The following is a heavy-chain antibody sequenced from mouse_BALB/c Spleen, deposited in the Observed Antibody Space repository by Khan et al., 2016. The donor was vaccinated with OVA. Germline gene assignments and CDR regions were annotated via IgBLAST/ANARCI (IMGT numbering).Heavy chain of an antibody. Sequence: QVQLQQSGAELARPGASVKMSCKASGYTFTSYTIHWIKLRPGQGLEWIGYINPSNAYTNYNQRFKDKATLTADKSSTTAYIQLSSLTSDDSADYYCVRDGADHRNDGWFAYWGLGTLVTVSA. CDR2: INPSNAYT. CDR3: VRDGADHRNDGWFAY. V-gene: IGHV1-4*01. CDR1: GYTFTSYT. D-gene: IGHD2-14*01. J-gene: IGHJ3*01.